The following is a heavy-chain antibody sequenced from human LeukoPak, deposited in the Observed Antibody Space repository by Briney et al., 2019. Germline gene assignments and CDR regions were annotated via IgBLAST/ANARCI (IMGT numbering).Heavy chain of an antibody. J-gene: IGHJ4*02. CDR3: AREDG. Sequence: GGPLSLSCAASGLPFRSFSMNWVRRAPGKGLEWVSYISSSSSTIYYADSVKGRFTISRDNAKNSLYLQMNSLRAEDTAVYYCAREDGWGQGTLVTVSS. V-gene: IGHV3-48*01. CDR2: ISSSSSTI. CDR1: GLPFRSFS. D-gene: IGHD5-24*01.